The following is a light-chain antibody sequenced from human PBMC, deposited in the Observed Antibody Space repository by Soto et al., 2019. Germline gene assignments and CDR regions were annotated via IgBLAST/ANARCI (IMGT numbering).Light chain of an antibody. Sequence: EIVMTQSPATLSVSPGERATLSCRASQNVSSNLAWYQQKPGQAYGASTRATGIPARFSGSGSGTEFTLTISSLQSEDFAVYYCQQYNNWPPYTFGQGTKLEIK. CDR2: GAS. J-gene: IGKJ2*01. CDR3: QQYNNWPPYT. CDR1: QNVSSN. V-gene: IGKV3-15*01.